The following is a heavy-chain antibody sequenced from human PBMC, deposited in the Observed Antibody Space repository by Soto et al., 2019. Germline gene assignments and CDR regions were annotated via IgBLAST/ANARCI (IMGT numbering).Heavy chain of an antibody. CDR2: INPNSGGT. D-gene: IGHD3-10*01. CDR1: GYTFIGYY. V-gene: IGHV1-2*04. J-gene: IGHJ6*02. CDR3: ARVGGGLASLGYYGMDV. Sequence: ASVKVSCKASGYTFIGYYIHWVRQAPGQGLEWMGWINPNSGGTNYAQRFQGWVTMTRDRSISTAYMELSRLRSDDTAVYYCARVGGGLASLGYYGMDVWGQGTTVTVSS.